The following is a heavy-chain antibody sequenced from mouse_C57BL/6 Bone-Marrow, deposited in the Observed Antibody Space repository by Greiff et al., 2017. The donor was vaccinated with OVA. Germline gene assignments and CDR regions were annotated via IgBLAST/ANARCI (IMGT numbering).Heavy chain of an antibody. CDR2: ISSGGSYT. Sequence: EVQGVESGGDLVKPGGSLKLSCAASGFTFSSYGMSWVRQTPDKRLEWVATISSGGSYTYYPDSVKGRFTISRDNAKNTLYLQMSSLKSEDTAMYYCARHGDYDSFYAMDYGGQGTSVTVSS. V-gene: IGHV5-6*01. CDR3: ARHGDYDSFYAMDY. CDR1: GFTFSSYG. J-gene: IGHJ4*01. D-gene: IGHD2-4*01.